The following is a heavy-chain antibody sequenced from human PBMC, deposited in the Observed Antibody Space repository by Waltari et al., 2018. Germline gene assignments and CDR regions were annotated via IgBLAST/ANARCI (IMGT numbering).Heavy chain of an antibody. CDR1: GFFFSNYG. J-gene: IGHJ4*02. D-gene: IGHD3-22*01. CDR2: MSIGSSYI. V-gene: IGHV3-21*06. Sequence: EVQLVESGGGLGKPGGSLRLSCVASGFFFSNYGMNWVRQAPGKGVEWVSSMSIGSSYISYADSVRGRFTVSRDNAKNAVYLEMTNLRSDDTAFYYCARSRRGDYYDPYSDWGQGTLVTVSS. CDR3: ARSRRGDYYDPYSD.